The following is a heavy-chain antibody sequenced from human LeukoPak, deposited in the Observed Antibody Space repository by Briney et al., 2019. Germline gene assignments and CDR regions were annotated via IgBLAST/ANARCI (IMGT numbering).Heavy chain of an antibody. V-gene: IGHV4-59*12. Sequence: SETLSLTCTVSGGSISSYYWSWIRQPPGKGLEWIGYIYYSGSTNYNPSLKSRVTISVDTSKNQFSLKLSSVIAADTAVYYCARIAYYYGSGSYYRWFDPWGQGTLVTVSS. CDR1: GGSISSYY. CDR3: ARIAYYYGSGSYYRWFDP. J-gene: IGHJ5*02. D-gene: IGHD3-10*01. CDR2: IYYSGST.